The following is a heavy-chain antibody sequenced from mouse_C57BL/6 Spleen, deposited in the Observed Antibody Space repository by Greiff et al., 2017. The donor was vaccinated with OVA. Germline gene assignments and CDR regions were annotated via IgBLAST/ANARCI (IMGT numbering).Heavy chain of an antibody. CDR1: GYTFTSYW. J-gene: IGHJ4*01. CDR3: ARDYSNYYAMDY. D-gene: IGHD2-5*01. V-gene: IGHV1-59*01. Sequence: QVQLKQPGAELVRPGTSVKLSCKASGYTFTSYWMHWVKQRPGQGLEWIGVIDPSDSYTNYNQKFKGKATLTVDTSSSTAYMQLSSLTSEDSAVFDCARDYSNYYAMDYWGQGTSVTVSS. CDR2: IDPSDSYT.